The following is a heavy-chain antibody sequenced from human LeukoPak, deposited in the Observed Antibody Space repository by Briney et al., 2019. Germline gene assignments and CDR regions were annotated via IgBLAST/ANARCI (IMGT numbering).Heavy chain of an antibody. Sequence: GGSLRLSCATSGFTFSNLDLHWVRQATGEGLEWVSAIGTAGDTYYPDSVKGRFTISRDNAKNSSYLQMNNLRVGDTAVYYCSRGGAPAGYAYDVWGHGTVVTVSS. D-gene: IGHD6-13*01. CDR1: GFTFSNLD. J-gene: IGHJ3*01. CDR2: IGTAGDT. CDR3: SRGGAPAGYAYDV. V-gene: IGHV3-13*01.